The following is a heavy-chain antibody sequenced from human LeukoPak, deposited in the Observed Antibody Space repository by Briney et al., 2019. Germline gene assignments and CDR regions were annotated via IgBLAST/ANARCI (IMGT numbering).Heavy chain of an antibody. CDR1: GFTFSNYG. V-gene: IGHV3-30*03. Sequence: GGSLRLSCAASGFTFSNYGMHWVRQAPGKGLGWVAVISYDGSNKYYADSVEVRFTIPRDNAKNSLYLQMNSLRAEDTALYYCARAQVAAAGAYYYYYMDVWGKGTTVTVSS. CDR3: ARAQVAAAGAYYYYYMDV. CDR2: ISYDGSNK. J-gene: IGHJ6*03. D-gene: IGHD6-13*01.